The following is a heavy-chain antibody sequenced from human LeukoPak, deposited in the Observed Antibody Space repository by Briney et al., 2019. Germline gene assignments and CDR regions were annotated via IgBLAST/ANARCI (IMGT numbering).Heavy chain of an antibody. J-gene: IGHJ4*02. CDR3: ARDSRRITMVRGVIALGY. CDR1: GYTFSSFG. D-gene: IGHD3-10*01. Sequence: ASVKVSCKASGYTFSSFGITWVRQAPGQGLEWMGWINPNSGGTNYAQKFQGRVTMTRDTSISTAYMELSRLRSDDTAVYYCARDSRRITMVRGVIALGYWGQGTLVTVSS. CDR2: INPNSGGT. V-gene: IGHV1-2*02.